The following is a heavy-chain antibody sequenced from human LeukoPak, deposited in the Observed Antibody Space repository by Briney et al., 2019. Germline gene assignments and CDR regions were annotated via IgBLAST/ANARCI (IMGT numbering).Heavy chain of an antibody. D-gene: IGHD3-22*01. J-gene: IGHJ4*02. CDR3: ASQRPYYYDSSGYSQYYFDY. V-gene: IGHV1-24*01. CDR2: FDPEDGET. CDR1: GYTFTGYY. Sequence: GSVKVSCKASGYTFTGYYMHWVRQAPGKGLEWKGGFDPEDGETIYAQKFQGRVTMTEDTSADTAYMELSSLRSEDTAVYYCASQRPYYYDSSGYSQYYFDYWGQGTLVSVSS.